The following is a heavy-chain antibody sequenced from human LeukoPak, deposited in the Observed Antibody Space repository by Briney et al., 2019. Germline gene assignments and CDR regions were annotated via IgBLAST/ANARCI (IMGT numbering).Heavy chain of an antibody. CDR3: ARAPRYCSSTSCYGKNFDY. J-gene: IGHJ4*02. D-gene: IGHD2-2*01. CDR1: GGSISSGGYY. CDR2: IYYSGST. V-gene: IGHV4-31*03. Sequence: SQTLSLTCTVSGGSISSGGYYWSWIRQHPGKGLEWIGYIYYSGSTYYNPSLKSRVTISVETSKNQFSLKLSSVTAADTAVYYCARAPRYCSSTSCYGKNFDYWGQGTLVTVSS.